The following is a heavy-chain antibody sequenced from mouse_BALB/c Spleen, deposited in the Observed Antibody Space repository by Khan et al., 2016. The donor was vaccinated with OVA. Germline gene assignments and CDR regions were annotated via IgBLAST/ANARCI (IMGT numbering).Heavy chain of an antibody. D-gene: IGHD1-1*01. CDR3: ARKNGSDFDY. V-gene: IGHV1-20*02. Sequence: IQLVQSGPELVKPGASVKISCKASGYSFTGYFMNWVMQSHGKSLEWIGRINPHIGETFYNQKFKDKATLTVDESSTTAHMELRSLSSEDSAVYYCARKNGSDFDYWGQGTTLTVSS. CDR1: GYSFTGYF. J-gene: IGHJ2*01. CDR2: INPHIGET.